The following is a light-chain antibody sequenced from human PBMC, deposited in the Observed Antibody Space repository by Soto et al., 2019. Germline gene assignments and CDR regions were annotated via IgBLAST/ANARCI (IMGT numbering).Light chain of an antibody. Sequence: QSALTQPASVSGSPGQSITISCPGTSSDVGGYNYVSWYQQKPGKAPKLVIYDVSYRPSGVSNRFSGSKSGNTAFLTISGLQAEDEADYYCSSYTSSSTLRLFGGGTKLTVL. V-gene: IGLV2-14*01. CDR1: SSDVGGYNY. J-gene: IGLJ2*01. CDR3: SSYTSSSTLRL. CDR2: DVS.